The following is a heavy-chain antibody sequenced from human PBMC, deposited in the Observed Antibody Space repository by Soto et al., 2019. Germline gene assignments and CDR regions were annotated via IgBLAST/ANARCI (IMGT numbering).Heavy chain of an antibody. CDR3: AKRYDASGTYYKD. J-gene: IGHJ4*02. Sequence: PGGSLRLSCAASGFTFSSYAMSWVRQAPMKGLEWVSVISAGGDTIYYADSVKGRFTISRDNSQSTLFLQMNSLRAEDTAVYYCAKRYDASGTYYKDWGQGTLVTVSS. D-gene: IGHD3-10*01. V-gene: IGHV3-23*01. CDR1: GFTFSSYA. CDR2: ISAGGDTI.